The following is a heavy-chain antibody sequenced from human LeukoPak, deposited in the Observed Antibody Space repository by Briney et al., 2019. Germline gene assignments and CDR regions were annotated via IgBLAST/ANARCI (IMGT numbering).Heavy chain of an antibody. Sequence: GASVKVSCKASGYTFTGYYMHWVRQAPGQGLEWMGWINPNSGGTNYAQKFQGRVTMTRDTSISTAYMELSRLRSDDTAVYYCARVRVRGYCTNGVCYGSLGYWGQGTLVTVSS. CDR2: INPNSGGT. J-gene: IGHJ4*02. CDR1: GYTFTGYY. CDR3: ARVRVRGYCTNGVCYGSLGY. V-gene: IGHV1-2*02. D-gene: IGHD2-8*01.